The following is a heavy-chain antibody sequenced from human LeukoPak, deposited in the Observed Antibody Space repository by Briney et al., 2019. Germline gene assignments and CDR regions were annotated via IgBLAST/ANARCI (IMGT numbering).Heavy chain of an antibody. CDR3: ARTYYYDSSGLYYFDY. Sequence: SQTLSLTCTVSGCSISSCDYYWSCMRQPPGKGRECIGYIYYSGTTYYNPSLKSRVTISIDTSNNQFSLKLSSVTAAHTAVYYCARTYYYDSSGLYYFDYWGQGTLVTVSS. J-gene: IGHJ4*02. CDR2: IYYSGTT. D-gene: IGHD3-22*01. CDR1: GCSISSCDYY. V-gene: IGHV4-30-4*01.